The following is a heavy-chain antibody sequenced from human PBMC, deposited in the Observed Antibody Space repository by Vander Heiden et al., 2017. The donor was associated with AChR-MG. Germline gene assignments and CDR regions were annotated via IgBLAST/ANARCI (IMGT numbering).Heavy chain of an antibody. CDR1: GFPFSSHV. V-gene: IGHV3-23*01. D-gene: IGHD4-17*01. Sequence: EVQLLESGGGLVQPGGSLRLSCAASGFPFSSHVKTWVRQAPGKGPEWVSSISASGGGTYYADSVKGRFTISRDNSKNTLYLQMDSLRAEDTAMYYCAKSRVASYGDYEYWGQGTLVTVSS. J-gene: IGHJ4*02. CDR2: ISASGGGT. CDR3: AKSRVASYGDYEY.